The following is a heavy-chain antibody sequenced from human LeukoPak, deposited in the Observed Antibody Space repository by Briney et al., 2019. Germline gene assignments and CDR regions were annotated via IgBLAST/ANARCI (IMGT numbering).Heavy chain of an antibody. D-gene: IGHD6-19*01. CDR3: ARAPRCIAVAGVDY. CDR2: IWYDGSNK. CDR1: GFTFSSYG. Sequence: PGGSLRLSCAASGFTFSSYGMHWVRQAPGKGLEWVAVIWYDGSNKYYADSVKGRFTISRDNSKNTLYLQMNSLRAEDTAVYYCARAPRCIAVAGVDYWGQGTLVTVSS. V-gene: IGHV3-33*01. J-gene: IGHJ4*02.